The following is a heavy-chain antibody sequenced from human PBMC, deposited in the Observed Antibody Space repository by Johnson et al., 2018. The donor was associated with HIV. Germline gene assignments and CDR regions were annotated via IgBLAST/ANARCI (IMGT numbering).Heavy chain of an antibody. CDR3: AKDNARWGLYDAFDI. V-gene: IGHV3-9*01. D-gene: IGHD1-26*01. CDR2: IRWNSGSI. J-gene: IGHJ3*02. Sequence: VQLVESGGGLVQPGRSLRLSCAASGFTFDDYAMHWVRQAPGKGLEWVSGIRWNSGSIGYADSVKGRFTISRDNAKNPLYLQMNRLSAEDTALYDCAKDNARWGLYDAFDIWGQGTMVTVSS. CDR1: GFTFDDYA.